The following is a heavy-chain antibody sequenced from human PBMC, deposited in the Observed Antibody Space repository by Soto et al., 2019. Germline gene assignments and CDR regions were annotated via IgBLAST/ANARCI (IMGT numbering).Heavy chain of an antibody. J-gene: IGHJ4*02. V-gene: IGHV1-69*01. CDR3: ARGWGYDSTDYYYAY. CDR1: GGSFNRHT. D-gene: IGHD3-22*01. CDR2: IIPIFGTA. Sequence: QVQLVQSGAEVRKPGSSVRVSCKASGGSFNRHTISWVRQAPGQGLEWMGGIIPIFGTANHAQKFQGRVTIIADESTSTVYMELRSLRSDDTGIYYWARGWGYDSTDYYYAYWGQGTLVIVSS.